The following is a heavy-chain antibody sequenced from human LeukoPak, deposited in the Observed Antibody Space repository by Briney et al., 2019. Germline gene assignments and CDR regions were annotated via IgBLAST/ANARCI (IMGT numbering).Heavy chain of an antibody. D-gene: IGHD5-18*01. CDR1: GFTFSSSW. Sequence: PGGSLRLSCAASGFTFSSSWMHWVRQAPGKGLVWVSRIKSDGSTTSYADSVKGRFTISRDNAENTLYLQMNSLRAEDTAVYYCARENRGNNYGYFDYWGQGNLVTVSS. J-gene: IGHJ4*02. CDR2: IKSDGSTT. CDR3: ARENRGNNYGYFDY. V-gene: IGHV3-74*01.